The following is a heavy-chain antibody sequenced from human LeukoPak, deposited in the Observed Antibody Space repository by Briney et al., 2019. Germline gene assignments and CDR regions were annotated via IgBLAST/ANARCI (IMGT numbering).Heavy chain of an antibody. CDR3: ARGLYSSSSNYYFDY. Sequence: PSETLSLTCAVYGGSFSGYYWSWIRQPPGKGLEWIGEINHSGSTNYNPSLKSRVTISVDTSKNRFSLKLSSVTAADTAVYYCARGLYSSSSNYYFDYWGQGTLVTVSS. D-gene: IGHD6-6*01. V-gene: IGHV4-34*01. J-gene: IGHJ4*02. CDR2: INHSGST. CDR1: GGSFSGYY.